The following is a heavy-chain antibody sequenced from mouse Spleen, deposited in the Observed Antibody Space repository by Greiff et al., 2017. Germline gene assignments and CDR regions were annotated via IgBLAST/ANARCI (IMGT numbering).Heavy chain of an antibody. CDR1: GYTFTTYP. CDR2: FHPYNDDT. D-gene: IGHD2-2*01. V-gene: IGHV1-47*01. J-gene: IGHJ3*01. CDR3: ATYGYDKIGFAY. Sequence: QVQLKESGAELVKPGASVKMSCKASGYTFTTYPIEWMKQNHGKSLEWIGNFHPYNDDTKYNEKFKGKATLTVEKSSSTVYLELSRLTSDDSAVYYCATYGYDKIGFAYWGQGTLVTVSA.